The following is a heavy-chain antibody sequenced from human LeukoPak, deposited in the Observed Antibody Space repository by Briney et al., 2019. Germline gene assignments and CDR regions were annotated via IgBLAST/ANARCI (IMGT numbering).Heavy chain of an antibody. D-gene: IGHD2-15*01. Sequence: GKSLRLSCAASGFIFSAYAVYWVRQVPGKGLEWVAVISYDGSNKYYADSVKGRFTISRDNSKNTLYLQMNSLRAEDTAVYYCARAQGYCSGGSCYSYDRYYYYGMDVWGQGTTVTVSS. CDR3: ARAQGYCSGGSCYSYDRYYYYGMDV. V-gene: IGHV3-30*04. CDR2: ISYDGSNK. CDR1: GFIFSAYA. J-gene: IGHJ6*02.